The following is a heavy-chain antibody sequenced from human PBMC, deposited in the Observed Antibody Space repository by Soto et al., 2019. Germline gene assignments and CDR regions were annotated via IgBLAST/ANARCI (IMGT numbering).Heavy chain of an antibody. V-gene: IGHV4-39*01. CDR2: IYYSGST. CDR3: ARTRPHDLVVVPDYMDV. D-gene: IGHD2-2*01. Sequence: QLQLQESGPGLVKPSETLSLTCTVSGGSISSSSYYWGWIRQPPGKGLEWIGSIYYSGSTYYNPSLKSRVTISQDTSQTQFSLRLSSVTAADTAVYYCARTRPHDLVVVPDYMDVWGKGATVTVFS. J-gene: IGHJ6*03. CDR1: GGSISSSSYY.